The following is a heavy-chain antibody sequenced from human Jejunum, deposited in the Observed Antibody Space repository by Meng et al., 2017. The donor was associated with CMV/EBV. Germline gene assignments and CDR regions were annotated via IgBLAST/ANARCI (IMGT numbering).Heavy chain of an antibody. D-gene: IGHD3-22*01. J-gene: IGHJ4*02. CDR3: ATRIPDTSGYYYGVFDF. Sequence: QGEPHESGPGPVQPSQTLSVTCTVSGASISSGDYFWTWLRQPPGKGLEWIGYIYYNGRTDYNPSLESRVTISLDTSKNQFSLKLTSITVADTAVYYCATRIPDTSGYYYGVFDFWGQGALVTVSS. CDR2: IYYNGRT. CDR1: GASISSGDYF. V-gene: IGHV4-30-4*08.